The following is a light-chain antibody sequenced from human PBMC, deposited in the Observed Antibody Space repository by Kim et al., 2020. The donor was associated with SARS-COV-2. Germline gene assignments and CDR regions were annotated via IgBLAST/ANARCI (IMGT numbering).Light chain of an antibody. Sequence: QLVLTQSPSASASLGASVKLTCTLSSGHSSYAISWHQQQPAKGPRFLMKLNSDGSHNKGGGIPDRFSGSSSGAERFLTISSLQSEDEADYYCQTWGAGIVVFGGGTQLTVL. J-gene: IGLJ2*01. V-gene: IGLV4-69*01. CDR2: LNSDGSH. CDR3: QTWGAGIVV. CDR1: SGHSSYA.